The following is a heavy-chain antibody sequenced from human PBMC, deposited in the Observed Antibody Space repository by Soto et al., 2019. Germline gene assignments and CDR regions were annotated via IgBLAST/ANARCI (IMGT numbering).Heavy chain of an antibody. CDR2: ISGSGGST. Sequence: HPGGSLRLSCAASGFTFSSYAMSWVRQAPGKGLEWVSAISGSGGSTYYADSVKGRFTISRDNSKNTLYLQMNSLRAEDTAVYYCAKPDIVVVVAATLWGQGTLVTVSS. D-gene: IGHD2-15*01. J-gene: IGHJ4*02. V-gene: IGHV3-23*01. CDR1: GFTFSSYA. CDR3: AKPDIVVVVAATL.